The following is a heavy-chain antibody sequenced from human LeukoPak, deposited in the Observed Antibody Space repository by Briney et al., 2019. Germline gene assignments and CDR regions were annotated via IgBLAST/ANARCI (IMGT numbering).Heavy chain of an antibody. CDR1: GFTFSSYW. CDR3: ARGPYSSNWYVDY. D-gene: IGHD6-13*01. J-gene: IGHJ4*02. V-gene: IGHV3-74*01. CDR2: INSDGSST. Sequence: QPGGSLRLSCAASGFTFSSYWMHWVRQAPGKGLVWVSRINSDGSSTSYADSVKGRFTISRDSAKNSLYLQMNSLRAEDTAVYYCARGPYSSNWYVDYWGQGTLVTVAS.